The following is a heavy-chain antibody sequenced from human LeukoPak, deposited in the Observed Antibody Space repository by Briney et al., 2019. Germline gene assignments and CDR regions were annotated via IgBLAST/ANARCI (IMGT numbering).Heavy chain of an antibody. D-gene: IGHD2-2*01. Sequence: PSETLSLTCTVSGGSVSSGSYYWSWIRQPPGKGLEWIGYIYYSGSTNYNPSLKSRVTISVDTSKNQFSLKLSSVTAADTAVYYCARDIVVVPAGTYYYYYAMDVWGQGTTVTVSS. J-gene: IGHJ6*02. CDR3: ARDIVVVPAGTYYYYYAMDV. CDR2: IYYSGST. V-gene: IGHV4-61*01. CDR1: GGSVSSGSYY.